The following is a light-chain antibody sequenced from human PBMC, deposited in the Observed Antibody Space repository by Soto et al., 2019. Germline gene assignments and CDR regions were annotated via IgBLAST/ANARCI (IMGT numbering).Light chain of an antibody. CDR3: QHCDNWPIT. J-gene: IGKJ5*01. Sequence: EIVLTQSPATLSVSPGESATLSCRASQSVSSNLAWYQQKPGQAPRLLIYGASTRATGFPARFSGSGSGTELTLTISSLQSEDFAVYYCQHCDNWPITFGQGTRLEIK. V-gene: IGKV3-15*01. CDR1: QSVSSN. CDR2: GAS.